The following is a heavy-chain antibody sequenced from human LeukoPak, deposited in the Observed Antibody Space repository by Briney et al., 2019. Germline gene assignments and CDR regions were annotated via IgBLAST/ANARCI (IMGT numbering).Heavy chain of an antibody. Sequence: GESLKISCKVPGYSFIYYWIVWVRQMPGKGLEWMGVIYPGDSDTTYSPSFQGQVTISVDTSINTAYLQFNGLRASDTGMYFCARRAKDEYPDFWGQGTLVTVSS. CDR3: ARRAKDEYPDF. CDR2: IYPGDSDT. V-gene: IGHV5-51*01. J-gene: IGHJ4*02. D-gene: IGHD2-15*01. CDR1: GYSFIYYW.